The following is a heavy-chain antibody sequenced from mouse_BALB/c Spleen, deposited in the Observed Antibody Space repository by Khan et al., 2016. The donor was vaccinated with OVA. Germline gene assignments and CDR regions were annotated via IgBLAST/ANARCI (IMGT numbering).Heavy chain of an antibody. CDR2: IWGDGST. CDR1: GISLTSYG. V-gene: IGHV2-3*01. CDR3: AKLFYGGISDWYFDV. D-gene: IGHD1-1*01. J-gene: IGHJ1*01. Sequence: QVQLKESGPGLVAPSQSLSITCTVSGISLTSYGVTWVRQPPGKGLEWLGVIWGDGSTNYHSTLRSRLSISKDKSRSQVFLTLNSLPPDDTATYYCAKLFYGGISDWYFDVWGAGTTVTVAS.